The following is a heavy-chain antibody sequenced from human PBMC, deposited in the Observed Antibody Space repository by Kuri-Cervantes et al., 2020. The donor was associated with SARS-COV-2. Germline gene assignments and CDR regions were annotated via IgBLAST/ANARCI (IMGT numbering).Heavy chain of an antibody. V-gene: IGHV4-61*01. Sequence: SETLSLTCTVSGGSISSSSYYWSWIRQPPGKGLEWIGYIYYSGSTNYNPSLKSRVTISVDTSKNQFSLKLSSVTAADTAVYYCARAGYYYGMDVWGQGTTVTVSS. CDR2: IYYSGST. CDR1: GGSISSSSYY. J-gene: IGHJ6*02. CDR3: ARAGYYYGMDV.